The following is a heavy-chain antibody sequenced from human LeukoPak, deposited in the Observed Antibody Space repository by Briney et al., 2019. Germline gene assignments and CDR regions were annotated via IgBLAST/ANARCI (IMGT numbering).Heavy chain of an antibody. CDR2: INPNSGDT. CDR3: ATPTERLLPDY. J-gene: IGHJ4*02. D-gene: IGHD2-15*01. Sequence: ASVKVSCRASGYSFTDYFMHWVRQAPGQGLEWMGWINPNSGDTDYAQKFQGRVTFTRDASIGTAYMELTRLRSDDTAVYYCATPTERLLPDYWGQGTLVTVSS. V-gene: IGHV1-2*02. CDR1: GYSFTDYF.